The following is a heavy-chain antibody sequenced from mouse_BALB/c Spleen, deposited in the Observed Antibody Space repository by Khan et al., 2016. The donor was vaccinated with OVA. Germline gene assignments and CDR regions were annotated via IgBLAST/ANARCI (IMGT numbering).Heavy chain of an antibody. CDR3: ARRGWYGIFTY. CDR2: INTSTGYT. D-gene: IGHD2-10*02. J-gene: IGHJ3*01. CDR1: GYSFTTYW. V-gene: IGHV1-7*01. Sequence: QVQLKESGADLAKPGASVKLSCTASGYSFTTYWMHWIKQRPGQGLVWFGYINTSTGYTEYNKNFKDKATLTADESSSTAYMQLNSLTSEDSAVYYCARRGWYGIFTYGGQGTLVTVAA.